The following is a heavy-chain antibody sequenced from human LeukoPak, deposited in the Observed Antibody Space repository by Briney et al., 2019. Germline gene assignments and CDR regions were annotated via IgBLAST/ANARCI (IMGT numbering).Heavy chain of an antibody. J-gene: IGHJ5*02. D-gene: IGHD3-10*01. CDR3: ARGRPSSNPSGSYYKP. CDR2: VNNGGST. CDR1: GGSFSGYY. V-gene: IGHV4-34*01. Sequence: SETLSLTCAVSGGSFSGYYWSWIRQQPGKGLEWIGEVNNGGSTKYNPSLKSRVIISTDTSKSQFSLKVTSVTAADTAVYYCARGRPSSNPSGSYYKPWGQGTLVTVSS.